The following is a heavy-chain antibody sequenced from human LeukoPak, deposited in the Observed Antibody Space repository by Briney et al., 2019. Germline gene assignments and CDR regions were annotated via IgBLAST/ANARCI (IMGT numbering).Heavy chain of an antibody. J-gene: IGHJ5*02. Sequence: SETLSLTCTVSGGSISSYYWSWIRQPPGKRLEWIGYIYYSGSTNYNPSLKSRVTISVDTSKNQFSLKLSSVTAADTAVYYCARRRAATNWFDPWGQGTLVTVSS. V-gene: IGHV4-59*08. CDR3: ARRRAATNWFDP. D-gene: IGHD2-15*01. CDR1: GGSISSYY. CDR2: IYYSGST.